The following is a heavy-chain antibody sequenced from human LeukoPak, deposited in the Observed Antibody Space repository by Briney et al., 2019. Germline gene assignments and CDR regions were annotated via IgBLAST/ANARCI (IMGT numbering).Heavy chain of an antibody. J-gene: IGHJ5*02. V-gene: IGHV4-59*12. CDR2: IYYSGST. CDR3: ARGVNWGSSGWHKGGWFDP. CDR1: GGSISSYY. Sequence: SETLSLTCTVSGGSISSYYWSWIRQPPGKGLEWIGYIYYSGSTNYNPSLKSRVTISVDTSKNQFSPKLSSVTAADTAVYYCARGVNWGSSGWHKGGWFDPWGQGTLVTVSS. D-gene: IGHD6-19*01.